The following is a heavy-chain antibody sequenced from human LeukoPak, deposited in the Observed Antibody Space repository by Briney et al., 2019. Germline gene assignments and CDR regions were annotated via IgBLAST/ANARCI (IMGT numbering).Heavy chain of an antibody. J-gene: IGHJ4*02. CDR3: ARDWGDDSSAYFDY. D-gene: IGHD3-22*01. Sequence: ASVKVSCKSSGYTFTGYYIHWVRQAPGQGLEWMGWISGNSGGTNYAQMFQGRVTITRDTCISPAYMELSRLRSDDTAVYYCARDWGDDSSAYFDYWGQGTLVTVSS. V-gene: IGHV1-2*02. CDR2: ISGNSGGT. CDR1: GYTFTGYY.